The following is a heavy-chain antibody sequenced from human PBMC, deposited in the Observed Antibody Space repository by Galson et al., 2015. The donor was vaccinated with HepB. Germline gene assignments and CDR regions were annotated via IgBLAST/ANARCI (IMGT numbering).Heavy chain of an antibody. CDR3: ARHKRDSSGYQSPAQPYYFDY. D-gene: IGHD6-19*01. J-gene: IGHJ4*02. CDR1: GYSFTSYW. V-gene: IGHV5-51*01. Sequence: QSGAEVKKPGESLKISCKGSGYSFTSYWIGWVRQMPGKGLEWMGIIYPGDSDTRYSPSFQGQVTISADKSISTAYLQWSSLKASDTAMYYCARHKRDSSGYQSPAQPYYFDYWGQGTLVTVSS. CDR2: IYPGDSDT.